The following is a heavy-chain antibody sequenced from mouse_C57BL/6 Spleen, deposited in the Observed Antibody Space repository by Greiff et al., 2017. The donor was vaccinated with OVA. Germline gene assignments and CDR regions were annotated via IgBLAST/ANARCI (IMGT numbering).Heavy chain of an antibody. CDR1: GFTFSSYA. D-gene: IGHD3-2*02. J-gene: IGHJ2*01. Sequence: EVHLVESGGGLVKPGGSLKLSCAASGFTFSSYAMSWVRQTPEKRLEWVATISDGGSYTYYPDNVKGRFTISRDNAKNNLYLQMSHLKSEDTAMYYCAREGQLRPHYFDYWGQGTTLTVSS. CDR3: AREGQLRPHYFDY. V-gene: IGHV5-4*01. CDR2: ISDGGSYT.